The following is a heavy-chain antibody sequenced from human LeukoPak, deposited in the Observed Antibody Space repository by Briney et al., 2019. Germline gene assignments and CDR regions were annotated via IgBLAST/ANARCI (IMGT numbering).Heavy chain of an antibody. J-gene: IGHJ4*02. CDR2: IYTSGST. Sequence: SETLSLTCTVSGGSISSYYWSWIRQPAGKGLEWIGRIYTSGSTNYSPSLKSRVTMSVDTSKNQFSLKRSSVTAADTAVYYCAGLYYYGSGSSFDYWGQGTLVTVSS. D-gene: IGHD3-10*01. CDR3: AGLYYYGSGSSFDY. CDR1: GGSISSYY. V-gene: IGHV4-4*07.